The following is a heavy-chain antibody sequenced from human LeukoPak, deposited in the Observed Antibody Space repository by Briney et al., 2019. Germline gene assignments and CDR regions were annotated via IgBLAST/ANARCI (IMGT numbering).Heavy chain of an antibody. J-gene: IGHJ3*02. V-gene: IGHV3-21*01. CDR1: GFTFSSYS. D-gene: IGHD3-3*01. CDR3: ARAINYDFWSGPPALGAFDI. Sequence: PGGSLRLSCAASGFTFSSYSMNWVRQAPGKGLEWVSSISSSSSYIYYADSVKGRFTISRDNAKNSLYLQMNSLRAEDTAVYYCARAINYDFWSGPPALGAFDIWGQGTMVTVPS. CDR2: ISSSSSYI.